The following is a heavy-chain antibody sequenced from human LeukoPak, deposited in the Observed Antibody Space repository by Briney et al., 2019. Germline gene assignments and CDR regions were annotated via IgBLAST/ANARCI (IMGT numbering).Heavy chain of an antibody. CDR3: ARVQQYDKFDY. CDR2: ISWNGRNT. Sequence: GGSLRLSCAASGFTYDDYDLNWVRQAPGKGLEWVSGISWNGRNTAYAESLKGRFTISRDNAKNSLYLQMNSLRAEDTAFYYCARVQQYDKFDYWGQGTLVTVSS. J-gene: IGHJ4*02. CDR1: GFTYDDYD. V-gene: IGHV3-20*04. D-gene: IGHD3-22*01.